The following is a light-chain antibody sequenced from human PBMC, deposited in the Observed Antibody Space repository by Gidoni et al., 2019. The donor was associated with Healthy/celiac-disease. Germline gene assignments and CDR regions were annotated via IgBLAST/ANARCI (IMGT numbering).Light chain of an antibody. CDR2: AAS. Sequence: DIQTTQSPPSLSASVGDRVTITCRASQSISSYLNWYQQKPGKAPKLLTYAASSLQSGVPSRFSGSESGTDFTLTSSSLQPEDFATYYCQQSYSTPPWTFXQXTRVEIK. V-gene: IGKV1-39*01. CDR3: QQSYSTPPWT. J-gene: IGKJ1*01. CDR1: QSISSY.